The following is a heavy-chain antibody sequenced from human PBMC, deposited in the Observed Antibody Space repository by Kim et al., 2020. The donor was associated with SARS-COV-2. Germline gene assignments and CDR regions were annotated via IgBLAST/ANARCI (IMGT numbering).Heavy chain of an antibody. CDR3: ASSASNYFFRGMDV. Sequence: ASVKVSCKASGYTFTNYGIHWVRQAPGQGLEWMGWINTNTGNPTYAQGFKGRFVFSLDTSVSTSYLQISSLKAEDTAVYYCASSASNYFFRGMDVWGQGT. V-gene: IGHV7-4-1*02. J-gene: IGHJ6*02. CDR1: GYTFTNYG. CDR2: INTNTGNP. D-gene: IGHD4-4*01.